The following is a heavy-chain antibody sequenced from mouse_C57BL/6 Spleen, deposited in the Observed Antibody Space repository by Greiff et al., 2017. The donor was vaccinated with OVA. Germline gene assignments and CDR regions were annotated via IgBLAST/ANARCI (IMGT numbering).Heavy chain of an antibody. J-gene: IGHJ1*03. Sequence: EVKLMESGGGLVKPGGSLKLSCAASGFTFSSYAMSWVRQTPEKRLEWVATISDGGSYTYYPDNVKGRFTISRDNAKNNLYLQMSHLKSEDTAMYYCARDDYSNLRYFDVWGTGTTVTVSS. D-gene: IGHD2-5*01. CDR2: ISDGGSYT. CDR1: GFTFSSYA. CDR3: ARDDYSNLRYFDV. V-gene: IGHV5-4*01.